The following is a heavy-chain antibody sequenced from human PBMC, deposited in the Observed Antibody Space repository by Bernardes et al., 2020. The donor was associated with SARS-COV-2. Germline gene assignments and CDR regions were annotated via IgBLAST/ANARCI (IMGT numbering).Heavy chain of an antibody. CDR2: IYYSGST. J-gene: IGHJ4*02. Sequence: SETLSLTCTVSGGSISSYYWSWIRQPPGKGLEWIGYIYYSGSTNYNPSLKSRVTISVDTSKNQFSLKLSSVTAADTAVYYCARHSPRYSSGWYFDYWGQGTLVTVSS. CDR1: GGSISSYY. D-gene: IGHD6-19*01. V-gene: IGHV4-59*08. CDR3: ARHSPRYSSGWYFDY.